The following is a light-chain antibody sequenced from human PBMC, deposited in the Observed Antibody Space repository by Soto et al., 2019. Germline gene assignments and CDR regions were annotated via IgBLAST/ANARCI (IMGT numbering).Light chain of an antibody. Sequence: QSALTQPPSASGSPGQSVTISCTGTLSDVGGQNFVSWYQQDPGKAPKLMIYDVNKRPSGVPDRFSGSKSGNTASLTVSGLQAEEEANYYCSSYAGTNVIFGGGTKLTVL. CDR3: SSYAGTNVI. J-gene: IGLJ2*01. CDR1: LSDVGGQNF. V-gene: IGLV2-8*01. CDR2: DVN.